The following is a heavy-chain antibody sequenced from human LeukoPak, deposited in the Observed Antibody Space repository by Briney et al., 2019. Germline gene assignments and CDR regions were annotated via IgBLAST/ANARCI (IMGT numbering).Heavy chain of an antibody. CDR3: ARTGDCSGGSCYGNWFDP. V-gene: IGHV4-34*01. Sequence: SETLSLTCAVYGGSFSGYYWSWIRQPPGKGLEWIGEINHSGSTNYNPSLKSRVTISVDTSKNQFSLKLSSVTAADTAVYYCARTGDCSGGSCYGNWFDPWGQGTLVTVSS. CDR1: GGSFSGYY. J-gene: IGHJ5*02. CDR2: INHSGST. D-gene: IGHD2-15*01.